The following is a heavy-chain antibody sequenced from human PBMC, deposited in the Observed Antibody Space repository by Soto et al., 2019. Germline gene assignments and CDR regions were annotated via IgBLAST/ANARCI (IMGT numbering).Heavy chain of an antibody. D-gene: IGHD4-17*01. CDR1: GFTFSSYA. V-gene: IGHV3-23*01. J-gene: IGHJ4*02. CDR2: ITGSGAGT. CDR3: AKDPNGDYVGAFES. Sequence: GGSLRLSCAASGFTFSSYAMPWVRQAPGKGLEYVSSITGSGAGTFYADSVKGRFTISRDNSKNTLYLQLSSLRAEDTAIYFCAKDPNGDYVGAFESWGQGSLVTVSS.